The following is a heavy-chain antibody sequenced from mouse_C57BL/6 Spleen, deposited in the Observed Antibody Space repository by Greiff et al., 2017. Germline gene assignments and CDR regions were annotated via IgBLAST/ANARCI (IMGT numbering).Heavy chain of an antibody. CDR2: IYPRSGNT. J-gene: IGHJ4*01. Sequence: VQLQQSGAELARPGASVKLSCKASGYTFTSYGISWVKQRTGQGLEWIGEIYPRSGNTYYNEKFKGKDTLTADKSSSTAYMELRSLTSEDSAVYFCARGDGSSYLYAMDYWGQGTSVTVSS. D-gene: IGHD1-1*01. CDR3: ARGDGSSYLYAMDY. CDR1: GYTFTSYG. V-gene: IGHV1-81*01.